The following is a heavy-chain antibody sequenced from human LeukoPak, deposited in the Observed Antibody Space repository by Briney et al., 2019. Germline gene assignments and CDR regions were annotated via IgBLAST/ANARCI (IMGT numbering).Heavy chain of an antibody. CDR2: IYYSGST. D-gene: IGHD3-10*01. CDR3: ARGKSKTYYVPGLAFDI. V-gene: IGHV4-59*01. Sequence: PSQTLSLTRTLSRGSISSYSSSWIRQPPGKGLGWIGCIYYSGSTNDNPSHKSRVTISVDTSKNQSSLKLSSVPAADTAAYYCARGKSKTYYVPGLAFDIGGQGKMATVS. J-gene: IGHJ3*02. CDR1: RGSISSYS.